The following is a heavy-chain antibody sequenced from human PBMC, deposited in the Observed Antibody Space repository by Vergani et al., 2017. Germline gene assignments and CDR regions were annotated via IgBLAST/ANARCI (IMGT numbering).Heavy chain of an antibody. Sequence: QVQLQQWGAGLLKPSETLSLTCAVYGGSFSGYYWSWIRQPPGKGLEWVGEINHSGSTYYNPSLKSRVTISVDTSKNQFSLKLSSVAAADTAVYYCARTGSGYSSESYWYVDLWGRGTLVTVSS. J-gene: IGHJ2*01. CDR3: ARTGSGYSSESYWYVDL. CDR2: INHSGST. CDR1: GGSFSGYY. V-gene: IGHV4-34*01. D-gene: IGHD6-25*01.